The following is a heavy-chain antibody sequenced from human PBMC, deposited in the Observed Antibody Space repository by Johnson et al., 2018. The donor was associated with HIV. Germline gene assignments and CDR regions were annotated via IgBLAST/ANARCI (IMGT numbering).Heavy chain of an antibody. CDR1: GFTFSSYA. CDR2: IQYDGSTK. CDR3: ARDGPGYSSGWYAFDI. Sequence: QVQLVESGGGVVQPGGSLRLSCAASGFTFSSYAMHWVRQAPGKGLEWVAFIQYDGSTKYYGDSVKGRFTISRDNAKNSLYLQMNSLRAEDTALYYCARDGPGYSSGWYAFDIWGQGTMVTVSS. D-gene: IGHD6-19*01. V-gene: IGHV3-30*02. J-gene: IGHJ3*02.